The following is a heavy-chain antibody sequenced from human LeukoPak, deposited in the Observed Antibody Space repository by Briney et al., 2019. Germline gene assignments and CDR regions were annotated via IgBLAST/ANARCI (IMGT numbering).Heavy chain of an antibody. CDR3: AKGSEWFGESPSFEY. V-gene: IGHV3-23*01. CDR2: ISGSGGST. Sequence: GGSLRLPCAASGFTFSSYAMSWVRQAPGKGLEWVSAISGSGGSTYYADSVKGRFTISRDNSKNTLYLQMNSLRAEDTAVYYCAKGSEWFGESPSFEYWGQGTLVTVSS. J-gene: IGHJ4*02. CDR1: GFTFSSYA. D-gene: IGHD3-10*01.